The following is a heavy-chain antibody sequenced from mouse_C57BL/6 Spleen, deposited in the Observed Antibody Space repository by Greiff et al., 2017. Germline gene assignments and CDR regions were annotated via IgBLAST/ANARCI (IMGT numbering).Heavy chain of an antibody. CDR3: ARRDYYGSTPFAY. Sequence: VQLQQSGPELVKPGASVKMSCKASGYTFTDYNMHWVKQSHGKSLEWIGYINPNNGGTSYNQKFKGKATLTVNKSSSTAYMELRSLPSEDSAVYYCARRDYYGSTPFAYWGQGTLVTVSA. D-gene: IGHD1-1*01. CDR1: GYTFTDYN. CDR2: INPNNGGT. J-gene: IGHJ3*01. V-gene: IGHV1-22*01.